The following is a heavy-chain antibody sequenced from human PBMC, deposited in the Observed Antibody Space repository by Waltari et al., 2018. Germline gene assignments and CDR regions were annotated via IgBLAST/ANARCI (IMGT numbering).Heavy chain of an antibody. CDR3: ARVWFHSGLDX. Sequence: VXXXQSGAEXKKPXASVKVSCXASGITLPGHNMHWVRQAPGQGLEWMGWXNPNSXETKYAPKFQXRVAVTRDTSISTIYMEXINLTSDDXAVYYXARVWFHSGLDXWGQGTLVTVSS. D-gene: IGHD5-12*01. CDR2: XNPNSXET. V-gene: IGHV1-2*02. J-gene: IGHJ4*02. CDR1: GITLPGHN.